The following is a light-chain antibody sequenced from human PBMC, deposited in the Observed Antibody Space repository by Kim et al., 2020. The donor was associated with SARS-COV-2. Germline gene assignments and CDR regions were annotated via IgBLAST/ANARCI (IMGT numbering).Light chain of an antibody. Sequence: PGERATLSCRASHSVSSSYLAWYQQKPGQAPRLLIYGASSRATGIPDRFSGSGSGTDFTLTISRLEPEDFAVYYCQQYGSSPPIAFGQGTRLEIK. CDR2: GAS. CDR3: QQYGSSPPIA. J-gene: IGKJ5*01. CDR1: HSVSSSY. V-gene: IGKV3-20*01.